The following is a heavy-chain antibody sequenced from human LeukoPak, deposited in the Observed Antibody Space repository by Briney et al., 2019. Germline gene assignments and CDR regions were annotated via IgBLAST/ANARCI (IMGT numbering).Heavy chain of an antibody. CDR2: INPSGGST. Sequence: ASVKVSCKASGYTFTSYGISWVRQAPGQGLEWMGIINPSGGSTSYAQKFQGRVTMTRDMSTSTVYMELSSLRSEDTAVYYCARAHYYDSSGYYNWFDPWGQGTLVTVSS. CDR3: ARAHYYDSSGYYNWFDP. J-gene: IGHJ5*02. CDR1: GYTFTSYG. V-gene: IGHV1-46*01. D-gene: IGHD3-22*01.